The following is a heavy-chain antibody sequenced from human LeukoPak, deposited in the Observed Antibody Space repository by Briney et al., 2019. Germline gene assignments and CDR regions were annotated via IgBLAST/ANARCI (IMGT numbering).Heavy chain of an antibody. Sequence: PGGSLRLSCAASGFTFSSYSMNWVRQAPGKGLEWVSSISSSSSYIYYEDSVKGRFTISRDNAKNSLYLQMNSLRAEDTAVYYCARGAAAGQDYWGQGTLVTVSS. CDR3: ARGAAAGQDY. V-gene: IGHV3-21*01. J-gene: IGHJ4*02. CDR1: GFTFSSYS. D-gene: IGHD6-13*01. CDR2: ISSSSSYI.